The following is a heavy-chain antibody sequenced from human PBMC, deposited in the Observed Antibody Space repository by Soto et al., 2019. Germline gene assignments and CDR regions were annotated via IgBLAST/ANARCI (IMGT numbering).Heavy chain of an antibody. CDR2: IIPILGIA. D-gene: IGHD3-10*01. V-gene: IGHV1-69*02. CDR3: ARMGGSAPGPPGYYYYYYMDV. Sequence: SVKVSCKASGGTFSSYTISWVRQAPGQGLEWMGRIIPILGIANYAQKFQGRVTITADKSTSTAYMELSSLRSEDTAVYYCARMGGSAPGPPGYYYYYYMDVWGKGTTVTVSS. CDR1: GGTFSSYT. J-gene: IGHJ6*03.